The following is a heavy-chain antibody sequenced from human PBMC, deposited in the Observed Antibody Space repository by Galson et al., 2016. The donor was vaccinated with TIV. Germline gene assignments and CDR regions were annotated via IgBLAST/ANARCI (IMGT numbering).Heavy chain of an antibody. CDR3: ARSWSVVAPNWVDP. CDR2: INPDSGNT. D-gene: IGHD2-2*01. Sequence: SVKVSCKASGYTFTSYHINWVRQATGQGLEWMGWINPDSGNTGYVQKLQGRVTMTRNISASTVYMELSRLRSDDTAVYYCARSWSVVAPNWVDPWGQGTLVTVSS. CDR1: GYTFTSYH. J-gene: IGHJ5*02. V-gene: IGHV1-8*02.